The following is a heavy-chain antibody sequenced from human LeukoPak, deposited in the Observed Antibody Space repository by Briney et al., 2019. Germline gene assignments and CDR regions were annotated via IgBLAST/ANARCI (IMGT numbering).Heavy chain of an antibody. CDR3: ARDYGVKIVGANFDY. Sequence: SETLSLTCTVSGGSISSSSYYWGWIRQPPGKGLEWIGSIYYSGSTYYNPSLKSRVAISVDTSKNQFSLKLSSVTAADTAVYYCARDYGVKIVGANFDYWGQGTLVTVSS. CDR2: IYYSGST. V-gene: IGHV4-39*07. CDR1: GGSISSSSYY. J-gene: IGHJ4*02. D-gene: IGHD1-26*01.